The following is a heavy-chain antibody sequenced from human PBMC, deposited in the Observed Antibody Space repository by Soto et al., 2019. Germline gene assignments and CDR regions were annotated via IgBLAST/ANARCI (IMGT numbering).Heavy chain of an antibody. V-gene: IGHV4-30-2*01. CDR3: ARLDFRMKWFDP. J-gene: IGHJ5*02. Sequence: PSETLSLTCAVSGGPISSGCYSWSWIRQPPGKGLEWIGYIYHIGSTYYNPSLKSRVTISVDRSKNQFSLKLSSVTAADTAVYYCARLDFRMKWFDPCREGILVTVCS. CDR2: IYHIGST. D-gene: IGHD3-3*01. CDR1: GGPISSGCYS.